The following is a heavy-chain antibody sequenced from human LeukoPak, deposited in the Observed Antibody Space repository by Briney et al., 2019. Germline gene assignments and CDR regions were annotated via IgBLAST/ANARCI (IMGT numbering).Heavy chain of an antibody. V-gene: IGHV3-33*01. CDR2: IWYDGSNK. Sequence: GGSLRLSCAASGFTFSSYGMHWVRQAPGKGLEWVAVIWYDGSNKYYADSVKGRFTISRDNSKNTLYLQMNSLRAEDTAVYYCARDGTVTTMDYWGQATLVTVSS. CDR3: ARDGTVTTMDY. CDR1: GFTFSSYG. D-gene: IGHD4-17*01. J-gene: IGHJ4*02.